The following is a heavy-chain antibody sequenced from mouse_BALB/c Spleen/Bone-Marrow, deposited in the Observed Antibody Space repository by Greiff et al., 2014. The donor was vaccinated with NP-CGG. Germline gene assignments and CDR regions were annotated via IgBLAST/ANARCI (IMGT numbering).Heavy chain of an antibody. CDR1: GYTFTEYI. Sequence: VQLQESGAGLVKPGASVKLSCKASGYTFTEYIIHWVKQRSGQGLEWIGWFYPGSGSIKYNEKFKDKATLTADISSSTVYMELSRLTSEDSAVYFCARHESYGNYLYFDVWGAGTTVTVSS. CDR3: ARHESYGNYLYFDV. J-gene: IGHJ1*01. V-gene: IGHV1-62-2*01. D-gene: IGHD2-10*02. CDR2: FYPGSGSI.